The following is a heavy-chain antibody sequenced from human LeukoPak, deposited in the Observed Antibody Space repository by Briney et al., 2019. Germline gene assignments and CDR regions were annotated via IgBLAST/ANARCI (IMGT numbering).Heavy chain of an antibody. Sequence: GGSLRLSCAASGFTFSYYGMHWVRQAPGRGLEWVAVISHDGSNKYYADSVKGRSTISRDNSKITLYLQMNSLRPEDTSVYYCAKPGKRRVVTITDFDYWGQGTLVTVSS. D-gene: IGHD3-22*01. J-gene: IGHJ4*02. CDR2: ISHDGSNK. CDR1: GFTFSYYG. V-gene: IGHV3-30*18. CDR3: AKPGKRRVVTITDFDY.